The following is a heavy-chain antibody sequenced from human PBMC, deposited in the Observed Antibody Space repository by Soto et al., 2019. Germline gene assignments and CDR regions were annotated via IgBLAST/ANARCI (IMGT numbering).Heavy chain of an antibody. Sequence: QVQLVQSGAEVKKPGSSVKVSCKASGGTFSSYTISWVRKAPGQGLEWMGRIIPILGIANYAQKFQGRVTITADKATSTAYMELSSLRSEDTAVYYCARVPTIVVVPAAATYYYMDVWGKGTTVTVSS. V-gene: IGHV1-69*02. CDR3: ARVPTIVVVPAAATYYYMDV. CDR1: GGTFSSYT. J-gene: IGHJ6*03. CDR2: IIPILGIA. D-gene: IGHD2-2*01.